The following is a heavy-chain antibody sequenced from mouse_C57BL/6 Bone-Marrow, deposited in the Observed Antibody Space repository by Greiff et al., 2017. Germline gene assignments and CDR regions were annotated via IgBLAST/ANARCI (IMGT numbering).Heavy chain of an antibody. CDR3: ARHGWEFAY. D-gene: IGHD4-1*01. V-gene: IGHV5-6*01. Sequence: EVNLVESGGDLVKPGGSLKLSCAASGFTFSSYGLSWVRQTPDKRLEWVATISSGGSYTYYPDSVKGRFTISRDNAKNTLYLQMSSLKSEDTAMYYCARHGWEFAYWGQGTLVTVSA. CDR2: ISSGGSYT. J-gene: IGHJ3*01. CDR1: GFTFSSYG.